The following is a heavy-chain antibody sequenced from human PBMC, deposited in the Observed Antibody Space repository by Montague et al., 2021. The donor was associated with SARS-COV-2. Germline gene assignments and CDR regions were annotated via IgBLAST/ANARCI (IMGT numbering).Heavy chain of an antibody. CDR1: GGSFSDYY. D-gene: IGHD3-22*01. J-gene: IGHJ4*02. CDR3: ARGRQHFNMIVVVMTGGEYYFDY. V-gene: IGHV4-34*01. CDR2: INHRGTS. Sequence: SETLSLTCAVYGGSFSDYYWSWIRQPPGKGLEWIGEINHRGTSNYNPSLKSRVSISVDTSKNQFSLYLSSVTAADTAVYYCARGRQHFNMIVVVMTGGEYYFDYWGKGTLVTVSS.